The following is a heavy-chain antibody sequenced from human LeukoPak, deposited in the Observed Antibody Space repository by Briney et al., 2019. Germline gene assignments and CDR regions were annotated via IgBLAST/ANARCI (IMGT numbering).Heavy chain of an antibody. CDR1: GGAINTGSYY. V-gene: IGHV4-61*02. CDR3: ASVNTSGSYSDY. Sequence: NPSETLSLTCTVSGGAINTGSYYWSWIRQPAGKGLEWIGRIHISGSTNSNPSLRSRVTISLDTSRNQFSLKLSSVTAADTAVYYCASVNTSGSYSDYWGQGTLVTVSS. J-gene: IGHJ4*02. CDR2: IHISGST. D-gene: IGHD1-26*01.